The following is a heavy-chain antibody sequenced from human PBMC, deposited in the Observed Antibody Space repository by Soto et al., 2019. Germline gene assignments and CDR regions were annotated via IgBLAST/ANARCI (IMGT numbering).Heavy chain of an antibody. CDR1: GFSLSNAGLG. V-gene: IGHV2-26*04. CDR2: IFSNDEK. D-gene: IGHD6-13*01. Sequence: QVTVKESGPVLVKPTETLTLTCTVSGFSLSNAGLGVSWIRQPPGKALEWLAHIFSNDEKSYSTSLKSRLTISKDTSKRHVVLTMTNRDPVDTATYYCASTYSTSWYWFDPWGQGTLVTVSS. CDR3: ASTYSTSWYWFDP. J-gene: IGHJ5*02.